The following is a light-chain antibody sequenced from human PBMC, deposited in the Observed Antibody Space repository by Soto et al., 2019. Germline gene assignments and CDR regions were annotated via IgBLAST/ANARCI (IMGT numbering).Light chain of an antibody. J-gene: IGKJ2*01. CDR3: QQYYTTPYT. Sequence: DIVMTQSPDSLAVSLGERATINCKSSQSVLYSSNNKNYLAWYQQKPGQPPKLLIYWASTRESGVPDRFSGSGSETDFTLTITSLQAEDEAVYYCQQYYTTPYTFGQGTKLEIK. CDR2: WAS. CDR1: QSVLYSSNNKNY. V-gene: IGKV4-1*01.